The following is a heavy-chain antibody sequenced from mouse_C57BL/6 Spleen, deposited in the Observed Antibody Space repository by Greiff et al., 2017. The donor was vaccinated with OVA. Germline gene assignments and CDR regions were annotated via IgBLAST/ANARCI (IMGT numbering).Heavy chain of an antibody. CDR2: INPSNGGT. J-gene: IGHJ3*01. D-gene: IGHD2-13*01. Sequence: QVQLQQPGTELVKPGASVKLSCKASGYTFTSYWMHWVKQRPGQGLEWIGNINPSNGGTNYNEKFTSKATITVDTASSKAYMPLSSLTSEDSAVYYCASPLTASFAYWGQGTLVTVSA. CDR3: ASPLTASFAY. CDR1: GYTFTSYW. V-gene: IGHV1-53*01.